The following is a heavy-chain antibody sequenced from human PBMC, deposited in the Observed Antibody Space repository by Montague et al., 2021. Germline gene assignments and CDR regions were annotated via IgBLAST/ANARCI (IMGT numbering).Heavy chain of an antibody. CDR3: ARNLASAAPGAFDI. J-gene: IGHJ3*02. Sequence: CLRLSCAASGFSFSSYWMHWARQAPGKGLLWVSRITLDGSSTTFADSVEGRFTTSRDNAKATLYLQMNSLRVEDTAVYYCARNLASAAPGAFDIWGQGTMVTVSS. CDR1: GFSFSSYW. V-gene: IGHV3-74*01. D-gene: IGHD6-13*01. CDR2: ITLDGSST.